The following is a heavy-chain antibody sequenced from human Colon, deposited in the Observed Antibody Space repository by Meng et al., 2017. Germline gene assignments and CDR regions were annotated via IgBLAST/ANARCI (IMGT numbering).Heavy chain of an antibody. CDR1: GFTFSNYA. Sequence: GGSLRLSCAASGFTFSNYAMSWVRQAPGKGLEWVSAISGSGVITYYADSVRGRFTISRDNSKYTLYLQMNSLRAEDTAVYYCAKDRAFDMWGQGTMVTVPS. CDR2: ISGSGVIT. J-gene: IGHJ3*02. CDR3: AKDRAFDM. V-gene: IGHV3-23*01.